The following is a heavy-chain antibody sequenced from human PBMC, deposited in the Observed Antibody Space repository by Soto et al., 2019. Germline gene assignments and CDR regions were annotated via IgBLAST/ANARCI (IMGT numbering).Heavy chain of an antibody. CDR1: GFTVSNNY. Sequence: EVQLVESGGGLIQPGGSLRLSCAVSGFTVSNNYMSWVRQAPGKGLEGVSVIYSGGYTAYGDSVKGRFTISRDNSKNTLIFQKKSLGAGDPAGYYWGTPPGGGGYWGQGTLVTVSS. CDR2: IYSGGYT. CDR3: GTPPGGGGY. V-gene: IGHV3-53*01. D-gene: IGHD3-10*01. J-gene: IGHJ4*02.